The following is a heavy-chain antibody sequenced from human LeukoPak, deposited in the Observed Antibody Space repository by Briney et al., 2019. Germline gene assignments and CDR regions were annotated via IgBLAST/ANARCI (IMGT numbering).Heavy chain of an antibody. CDR3: AFTSHGWDWFDP. D-gene: IGHD6-19*01. J-gene: IGHJ5*02. Sequence: ASVKVSCKASGYTFTSYGISWVRQAPGQGLEWMGWTSAYNGNTNYAQKLQGRVTMTTDTSTSTAYMELRSLRSDDTAVYYCAFTSHGWDWFDPWGQGTLVTVSS. CDR1: GYTFTSYG. CDR2: TSAYNGNT. V-gene: IGHV1-18*01.